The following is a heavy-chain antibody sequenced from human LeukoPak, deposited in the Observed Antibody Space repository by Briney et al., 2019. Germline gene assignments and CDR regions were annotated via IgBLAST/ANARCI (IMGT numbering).Heavy chain of an antibody. V-gene: IGHV3-21*01. Sequence: GGSLRLSCAASGFTFSSYSMNWVRQAPGKGLEWVSSISSSSSYIYYADSVKGRFTISRDNAKNSLYLQMNSLRAEDTAVYYCARDFRLSDYVWGNQRDDAFDIWGQGTMVTVSS. CDR2: ISSSSSYI. D-gene: IGHD3-16*01. CDR3: ARDFRLSDYVWGNQRDDAFDI. J-gene: IGHJ3*02. CDR1: GFTFSSYS.